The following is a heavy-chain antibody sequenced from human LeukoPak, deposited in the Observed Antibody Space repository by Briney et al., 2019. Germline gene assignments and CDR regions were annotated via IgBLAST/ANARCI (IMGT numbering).Heavy chain of an antibody. CDR2: IYHSGST. D-gene: IGHD3-3*01. J-gene: IGHJ4*02. CDR3: ARDLEMPRAFGVQNY. CDR1: GYSISSGYY. V-gene: IGHV4-38-2*02. Sequence: SETLSLTCTVSGYSISSGYYWGWIRQPPGKGLEWIGSIYHSGSTYYNPSLKSRVTISVDTSKNQFSLKLSSVTAADTAVYYCARDLEMPRAFGVQNYWGQGTLVTVSS.